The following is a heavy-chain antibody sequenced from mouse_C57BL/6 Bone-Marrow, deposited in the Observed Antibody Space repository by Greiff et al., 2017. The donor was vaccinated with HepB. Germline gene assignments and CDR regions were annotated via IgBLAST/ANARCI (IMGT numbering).Heavy chain of an antibody. CDR2: ISSGGSYT. CDR1: GLTFSSYG. V-gene: IGHV5-6*01. J-gene: IGHJ3*01. CDR3: ASRGYYGIFAY. D-gene: IGHD1-1*01. Sequence: EVQLVESGGDLVKPGGSLKLSCAASGLTFSSYGMSWVRQTPDKRLEWVATISSGGSYTYYPDSVKGRFTISRDNAKNTLYLQMSSLKSEDTAMYYCASRGYYGIFAYWGQGTLVTVSA.